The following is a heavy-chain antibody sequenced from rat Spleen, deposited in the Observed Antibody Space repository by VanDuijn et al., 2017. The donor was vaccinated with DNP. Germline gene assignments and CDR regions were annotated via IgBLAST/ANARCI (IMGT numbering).Heavy chain of an antibody. V-gene: IGHV4-2*01. Sequence: EVKLVESGGGLVQPGRSLKLSCVASGFNFNDYWMGWVRQAPGKGLEWIGQINKDSSTINYIQSLKDKFTISRDNAQNTLYLQMNKLGSEDKGIYYCAKGPNFGGWSDYFDYWGQGVMVTVSS. J-gene: IGHJ2*01. CDR1: GFNFNDYW. D-gene: IGHD1-11*01. CDR3: AKGPNFGGWSDYFDY. CDR2: INKDSSTI.